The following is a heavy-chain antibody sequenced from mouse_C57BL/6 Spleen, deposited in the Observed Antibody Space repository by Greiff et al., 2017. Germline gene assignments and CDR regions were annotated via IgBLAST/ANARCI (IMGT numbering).Heavy chain of an antibody. V-gene: IGHV5-4*01. CDR3: ARGGFYGNSLYYFGY. Sequence: EVQGVESGGGLVKPGGSLKLSCAASGFTFSSYAMSWVRQTPEKRLEWVATISDGGSYTYYPDNVKGRFTISRDNAKNNLYLQMSHLKSEDTAMYYCARGGFYGNSLYYFGYWGQGTTLTVSS. CDR2: ISDGGSYT. CDR1: GFTFSSYA. J-gene: IGHJ2*01. D-gene: IGHD1-1*01.